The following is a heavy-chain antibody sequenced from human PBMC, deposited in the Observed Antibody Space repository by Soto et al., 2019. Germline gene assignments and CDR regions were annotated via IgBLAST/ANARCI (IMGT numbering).Heavy chain of an antibody. CDR1: GGSISSGGYY. J-gene: IGHJ6*02. V-gene: IGHV4-31*03. CDR2: IYYSGST. D-gene: IGHD5-18*01. CDR3: ARGGDTAMAEYYYYYYGMDV. Sequence: SETLSLTCTVSGGSISSGGYYWSWIRQHPGKGLEWIGYIYYSGSTYYNPSLKSRVTISVDTSKNQFSLKLSSVTAADTAVYYCARGGDTAMAEYYYYYYGMDVWGQGTTVTVSS.